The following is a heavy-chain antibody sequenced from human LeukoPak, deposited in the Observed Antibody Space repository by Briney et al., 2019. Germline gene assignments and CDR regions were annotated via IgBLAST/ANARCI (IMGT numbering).Heavy chain of an antibody. CDR1: GYTFPTYA. Sequence: ASVKVSCKASGYTFPTYAMNWVRQAPGQGLEWMGWINTNTGNPTYAQGFTGRFVFSLDTSVSTAYLQISSLKAEDTAIYYCARDHVKPGSSFHPFDAFDVWGQGTLVTVSS. CDR3: ARDHVKPGSSFHPFDAFDV. CDR2: INTNTGNP. J-gene: IGHJ3*01. V-gene: IGHV7-4-1*02. D-gene: IGHD2-2*01.